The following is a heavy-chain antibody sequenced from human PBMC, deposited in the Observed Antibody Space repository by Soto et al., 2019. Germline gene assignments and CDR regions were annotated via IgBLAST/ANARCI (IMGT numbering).Heavy chain of an antibody. D-gene: IGHD2-15*01. Sequence: GASVKVSCKASGGTFSSYAISWVRQAPGQGLEWMGGIIPIFGTANYAQKFQGRVTITADESTSTAYMELSSLRSEDTAVYYCARPSNEGYCSGGSCYILXYWGQGTLVTV. CDR1: GGTFSSYA. CDR3: ARPSNEGYCSGGSCYILXY. V-gene: IGHV1-69*13. CDR2: IIPIFGTA. J-gene: IGHJ4*02.